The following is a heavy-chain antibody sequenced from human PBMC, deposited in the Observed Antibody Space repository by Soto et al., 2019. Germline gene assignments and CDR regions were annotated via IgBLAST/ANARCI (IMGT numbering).Heavy chain of an antibody. Sequence: QVQLLESGGGLVKPGGSLRLSCAASGFTFSDYYMSWIRQAPGKGLEWVSYISRSGSTIYYAASVKGRFPITRDNAKNTLNRQRNRVRGEDTSVYYCASDRVWTVVVVPAAICYMDVWGKGTTVTVSS. D-gene: IGHD2-2*02. CDR1: GFTFSDYY. CDR2: ISRSGSTI. J-gene: IGHJ6*03. V-gene: IGHV3-11*01. CDR3: ASDRVWTVVVVPAAICYMDV.